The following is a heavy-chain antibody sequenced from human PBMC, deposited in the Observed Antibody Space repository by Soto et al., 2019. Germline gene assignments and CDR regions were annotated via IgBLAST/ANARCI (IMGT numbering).Heavy chain of an antibody. CDR1: GFTFSSYA. Sequence: QVQLVESGGGVVQPGRSLRLSCAASGFTFSSYAMHWVRQAPGKGLEWVAVISYDGSNKYYADSVKGRFTISRDNSKNTLYLKMNSLRVEDRAVYSWARAIEMATTDYGGQGTLVTVSS. CDR3: ARAIEMATTDY. CDR2: ISYDGSNK. J-gene: IGHJ4*02. D-gene: IGHD1-1*01. V-gene: IGHV3-30-3*01.